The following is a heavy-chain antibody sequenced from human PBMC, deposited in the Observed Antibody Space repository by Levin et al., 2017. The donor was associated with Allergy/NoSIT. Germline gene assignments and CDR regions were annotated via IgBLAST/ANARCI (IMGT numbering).Heavy chain of an antibody. CDR1: GGSISRSIYY. CDR2: IYFSGST. CDR3: AGLRTGTTAGWWFDP. V-gene: IGHV4-39*01. Sequence: SQTLSLTCSVSGGSISRSIYYWAWIRQPPGKGLEWIANIYFSGSTSYNPSLKSRVTISIDTSKNQFSLKLSSVTAADTAVYYCAGLRTGTTAGWWFDPWGQGTLVTVSS. J-gene: IGHJ5*02. D-gene: IGHD1-7*01.